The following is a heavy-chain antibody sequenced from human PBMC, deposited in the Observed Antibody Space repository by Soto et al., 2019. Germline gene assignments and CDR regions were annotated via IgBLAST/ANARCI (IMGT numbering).Heavy chain of an antibody. CDR3: ARGVVPTSGESYGMDV. CDR2: INPSGGST. CDR1: GYTFTSYY. J-gene: IGHJ6*02. D-gene: IGHD2-2*01. Sequence: QVQLVKSGAEVKKPGASVKVSCKASGYTFTSYYMHWVRQAPGQGLEWMGIINPSGGSTSYAQKCQGRVTMTRDTSTSTVYMELSSLRYEDTAVYYCARGVVPTSGESYGMDVGGQGTTVTVSS. V-gene: IGHV1-46*01.